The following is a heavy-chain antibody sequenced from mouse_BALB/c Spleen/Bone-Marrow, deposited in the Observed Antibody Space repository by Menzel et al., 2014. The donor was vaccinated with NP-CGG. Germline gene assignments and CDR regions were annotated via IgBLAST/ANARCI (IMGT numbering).Heavy chain of an antibody. CDR3: AARLSHLAMDY. CDR1: GYTFTNYW. CDR2: INPSNGRT. V-gene: IGHV1S81*02. Sequence: QIQLQRSGAELVKPGASLKLSCRASGYTFTNYWIHWVKQRPGQGLEWIGEINPSNGRTNYNEKFKTKATLTVDKSSSTAYMQLSSLTSEDSAVNYCAARLSHLAMDYWGQGTSVTVSS. J-gene: IGHJ4*01. D-gene: IGHD2-2*01.